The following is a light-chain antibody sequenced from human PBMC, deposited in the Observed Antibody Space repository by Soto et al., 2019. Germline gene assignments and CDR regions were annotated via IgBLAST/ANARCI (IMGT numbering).Light chain of an antibody. CDR3: HRRSNWPPDT. J-gene: IGKJ5*01. V-gene: IGKV3-11*01. Sequence: EILLTQSPDTLSLSPGEGASLSCRASQSVHTFLAWYQQKPGQAPRLLIYGASTRATGVPARFSGSGSGTDFTLTISSLEPEDFAVYYCHRRSNWPPDTFGQGTRLEIK. CDR2: GAS. CDR1: QSVHTF.